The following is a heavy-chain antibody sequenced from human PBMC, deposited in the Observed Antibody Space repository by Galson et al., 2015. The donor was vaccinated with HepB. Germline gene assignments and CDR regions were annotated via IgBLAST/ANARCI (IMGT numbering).Heavy chain of an antibody. J-gene: IGHJ6*02. CDR1: GFTFNTYS. D-gene: IGHD4-11*01. V-gene: IGHV3-21*01. CDR2: ISGNSNYI. CDR3: ARSKEVPGKYYYYGMDV. Sequence: LRLSCAASGFTFNTYSVNWVRQAPGKGLEWVSSISGNSNYIYYADSVKGRFTISRDNAKNSLYLQMNSLRAEDTAIYYCARSKEVPGKYYYYGMDVWGQGTTVTVSS.